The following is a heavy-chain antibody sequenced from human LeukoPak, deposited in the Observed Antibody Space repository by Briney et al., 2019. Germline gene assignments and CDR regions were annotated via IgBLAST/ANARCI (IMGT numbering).Heavy chain of an antibody. J-gene: IGHJ3*02. CDR3: ARGYGYSGYDAGGYDAFDI. Sequence: SVKVSCKASGGTFSSYAISWVRQAPGQGLEWMEGIIPIFGTANYAQKFQGRVTITTDESTSTAYMELSSLRSEDTVVYYCARGYGYSGYDAGGYDAFDIWGQGTMVTVSS. V-gene: IGHV1-69*05. CDR1: GGTFSSYA. CDR2: IIPIFGTA. D-gene: IGHD5-12*01.